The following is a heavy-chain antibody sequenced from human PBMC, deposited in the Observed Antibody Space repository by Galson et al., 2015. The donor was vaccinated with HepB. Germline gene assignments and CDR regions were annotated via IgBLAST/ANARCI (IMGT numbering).Heavy chain of an antibody. CDR1: GGTFNSDV. CDR3: ATGRRSATVSTYFFDY. Sequence: SVKVSCKASGGTFNSDVLSWVRQAPGQGLEWMGGIIPISGTTTYAQKFQGRVTITADDSTSTGYMELNSLKSEDTAVYYCATGRRSATVSTYFFDYWGQGTLVTVSS. CDR2: IIPISGTT. D-gene: IGHD4-17*01. V-gene: IGHV1-69*13. J-gene: IGHJ4*02.